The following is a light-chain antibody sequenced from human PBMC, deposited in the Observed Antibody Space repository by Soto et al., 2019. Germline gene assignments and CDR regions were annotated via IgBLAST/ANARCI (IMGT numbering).Light chain of an antibody. Sequence: EVVLTQSPATLSLSPGESATLSCGASQRDCSIYLAWYQQKPGQAPRLLIYGASTRATGVPARFSGSGSGTEFTLTISSLQSEDFAVYYCQQYNDWPPITFGQGTRLEIK. CDR1: QRDCSIY. CDR3: QQYNDWPPIT. CDR2: GAS. V-gene: IGKV3-15*01. J-gene: IGKJ5*01.